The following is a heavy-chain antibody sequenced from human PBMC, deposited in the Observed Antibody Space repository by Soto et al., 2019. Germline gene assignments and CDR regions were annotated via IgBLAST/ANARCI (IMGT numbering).Heavy chain of an antibody. J-gene: IGHJ5*02. CDR3: ARGIAAADWFDP. CDR2: IYHSGST. CDR1: GGTSGGGGGC. D-gene: IGHD6-13*01. Sequence: SDRWGVVGGTSGGGGGCRSWNQQPPGKGLEWIGYIYHSGSTYYNPSLKSRVTISVDRSKNQFSLKLSSVTAADTAVYYCARGIAAADWFDPWGQGTLVTVSS. V-gene: IGHV4-30-2*01.